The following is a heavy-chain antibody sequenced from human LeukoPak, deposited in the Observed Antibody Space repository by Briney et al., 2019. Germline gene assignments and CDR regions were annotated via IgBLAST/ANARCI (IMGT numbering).Heavy chain of an antibody. D-gene: IGHD1-14*01. J-gene: IGHJ4*02. Sequence: PGGSLRLSCAASGFSFDNDAMSRVRQAPGKGLEWVSDINAFGSATYYADSVKGRFTISRDNSNNILYLQMNSLRAEDTALYYCAKEKSFTGPADGWGQGTLVTVSS. V-gene: IGHV3-23*01. CDR2: INAFGSAT. CDR3: AKEKSFTGPADG. CDR1: GFSFDNDA.